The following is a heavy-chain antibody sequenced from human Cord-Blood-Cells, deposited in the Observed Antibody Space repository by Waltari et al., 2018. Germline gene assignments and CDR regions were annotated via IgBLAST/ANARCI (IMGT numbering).Heavy chain of an antibody. CDR1: GYTFTGYY. J-gene: IGHJ3*02. Sequence: QVQLVQSGAEVKKPGASVKVSCKASGYTFTGYYMHWVRQAPGQGLEWMGWINPNSGGTTYAQKFQGRVTMTRDTSISTAYMELSRLRSDDTAVYYCARPLGPLDAFDIWGQGTMVTVSS. CDR2: INPNSGGT. CDR3: ARPLGPLDAFDI. V-gene: IGHV1-2*02. D-gene: IGHD7-27*01.